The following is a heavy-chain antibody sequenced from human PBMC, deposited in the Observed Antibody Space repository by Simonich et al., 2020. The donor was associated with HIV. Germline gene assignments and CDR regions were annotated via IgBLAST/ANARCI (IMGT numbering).Heavy chain of an antibody. CDR3: ARAASIFSRSGADY. Sequence: QVQLVQSGAEVKKPGSSVMVSCKASGGTFSNYTISWVRQAPGQGLEWRGGIIPIFATVNYAQEFQGRVTITADESTTTAYMELGSLRSEDTAVYYCARAASIFSRSGADYWGQGTLVTVSS. D-gene: IGHD3-10*01. J-gene: IGHJ4*02. CDR2: IIPIFATV. V-gene: IGHV1-69*13. CDR1: GGTFSNYT.